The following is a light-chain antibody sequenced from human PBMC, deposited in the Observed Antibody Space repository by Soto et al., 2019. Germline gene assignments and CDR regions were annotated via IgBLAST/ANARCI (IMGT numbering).Light chain of an antibody. CDR2: EAS. CDR1: QDIRNY. Sequence: DIQMTQSPSSLSASVGDRVTITCQASQDIRNYLKWYQQKSGKAPKLLIYEASHLEAGVPSRFSGSASGTDFTFTISSLQPEDVATYYCQQYDSLPSLGGGTKVDIK. V-gene: IGKV1-33*01. J-gene: IGKJ4*01. CDR3: QQYDSLPS.